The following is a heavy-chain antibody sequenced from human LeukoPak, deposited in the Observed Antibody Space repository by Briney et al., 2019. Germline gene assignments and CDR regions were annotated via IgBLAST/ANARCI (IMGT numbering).Heavy chain of an antibody. Sequence: GGSLRLSCVASGFTFSNYAMSWVRQAPGKGLEWVSAITGSGTNRYYADSLKGRFTTSRDNSKNTVFLQMNSLKHEDTAIYYCVIWGDYDVLTGYYVPDYWGQGTLVTVAS. CDR1: GFTFSNYA. J-gene: IGHJ4*02. D-gene: IGHD3-9*01. CDR3: VIWGDYDVLTGYYVPDY. V-gene: IGHV3-23*01. CDR2: ITGSGTNR.